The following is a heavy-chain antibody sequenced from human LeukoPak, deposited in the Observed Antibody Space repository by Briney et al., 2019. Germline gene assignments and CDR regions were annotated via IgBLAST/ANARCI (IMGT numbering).Heavy chain of an antibody. D-gene: IGHD3-22*01. CDR3: AKGSGYNFDY. J-gene: IGHJ4*02. CDR1: GFTFSSYG. Sequence: GGSLRLSCAASGFTFSSYGMHWVRQAPGKGLEWVAVISYGGSNKYYADSVKGRFTISRDNSKNTLYLQMNSLRAEDTAVYYCAKGSGYNFDYWGQGTLVTVSS. CDR2: ISYGGSNK. V-gene: IGHV3-30*18.